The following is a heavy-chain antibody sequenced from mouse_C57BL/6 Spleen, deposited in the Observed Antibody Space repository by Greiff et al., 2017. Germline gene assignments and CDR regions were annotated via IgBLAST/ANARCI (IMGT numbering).Heavy chain of an antibody. D-gene: IGHD1-1*01. CDR3: ARVDYGRSSWFAY. CDR1: GFTFSDYY. Sequence: MLVESEGGLVQPGSSMKLSCTASGFTFSDYYMASVCQVPEKGLEWVANINYDGSSTYYLDSLKSRFIISRDNAKNILYLKMSSLKSEDTATYYCARVDYGRSSWFAYWGQGTLVTVSA. J-gene: IGHJ3*01. CDR2: INYDGSST. V-gene: IGHV5-16*01.